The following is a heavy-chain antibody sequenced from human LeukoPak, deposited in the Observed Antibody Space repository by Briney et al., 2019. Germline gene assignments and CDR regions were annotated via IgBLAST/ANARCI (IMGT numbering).Heavy chain of an antibody. CDR2: IIPIFGTA. D-gene: IGHD3-22*01. V-gene: IGHV1-69*06. CDR1: GGTFSSYA. CDR3: ARDNYDNSGYYFDY. J-gene: IGHJ4*02. Sequence: GASVKVSCKASGGTFSSYAISWVRQAPGQGLEWMGGIIPIFGTANYAQKFQGRVTITADKSTSTAYMELSSLRSEDTAVYYCARDNYDNSGYYFDYWGQGTLVTVSS.